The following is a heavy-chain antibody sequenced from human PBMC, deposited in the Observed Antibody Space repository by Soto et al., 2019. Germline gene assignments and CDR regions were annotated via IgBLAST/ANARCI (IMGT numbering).Heavy chain of an antibody. V-gene: IGHV4-38-2*02. CDR1: GYSISSGYY. CDR3: ARDLVGSGWFDY. J-gene: IGHJ4*02. CDR2: IYHSGST. D-gene: IGHD6-19*01. Sequence: SETLSLTCAVSGYSISSGYYWGWIRQPTGKGLEWIGSIYHSGSTYYNPSLKSRVTISVDTSKNQFSLKLSSVTAADTAVYYCARDLVGSGWFDYWGQGTLVTVSS.